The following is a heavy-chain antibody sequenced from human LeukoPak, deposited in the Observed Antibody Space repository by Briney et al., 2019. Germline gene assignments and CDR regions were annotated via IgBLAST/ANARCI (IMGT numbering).Heavy chain of an antibody. CDR1: GFTLPTSW. CDR2: ITPDGIT. J-gene: IGHJ4*02. CDR3: VRDSDYSLYS. Sequence: GGSLILSCAASGFTLPTSWMHWVRQAPGDGLMWVSRITPDGITTYADSVKGRFTISRDNAKNTLYLQMNSLRAEDTAVYYCVRDSDYSLYSWGQGTLVTVSS. V-gene: IGHV3-74*01. D-gene: IGHD4-11*01.